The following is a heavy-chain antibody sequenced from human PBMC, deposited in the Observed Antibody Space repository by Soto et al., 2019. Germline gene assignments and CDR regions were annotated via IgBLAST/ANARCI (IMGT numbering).Heavy chain of an antibody. V-gene: IGHV3-11*06. CDR3: ASYDSSGLYFDY. Sequence: GGSLRLSCAASGVTFSDYYMSWIRQAPGKGLEWVSYISSTTTYTNYADSVKGRFTISRDNAKNSLHLQMNSLRAEDTAVYYCASYDSSGLYFDYWGQGTLVTVSS. J-gene: IGHJ4*02. CDR1: GVTFSDYY. D-gene: IGHD3-22*01. CDR2: ISSTTTYT.